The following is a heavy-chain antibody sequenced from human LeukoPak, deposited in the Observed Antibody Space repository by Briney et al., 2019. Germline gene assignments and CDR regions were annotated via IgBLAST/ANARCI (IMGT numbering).Heavy chain of an antibody. Sequence: GESLRLSCAASGFTFSSYVMHWVRQAPGKGLEWVAVISYDGSNKYYADSVKGRFTISRDNSKNTLYLQMNSLRAEDTAVYYCAREGCSGGSCYSGFDYWGQGTLVTVSS. CDR3: AREGCSGGSCYSGFDY. J-gene: IGHJ4*02. D-gene: IGHD2-15*01. CDR2: ISYDGSNK. V-gene: IGHV3-30-3*01. CDR1: GFTFSSYV.